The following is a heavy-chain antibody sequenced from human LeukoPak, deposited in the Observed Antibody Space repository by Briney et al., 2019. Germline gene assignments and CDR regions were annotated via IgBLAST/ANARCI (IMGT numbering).Heavy chain of an antibody. CDR1: GFTFSSYW. Sequence: TGGSLRLSCAASGFTFSSYWMHWVRQAPGKGLVWVSRINSAGSGTRYADSVKGRFTISRDNAKNTLYLQMNTLRAEDTAVYYCARDSGTTDFDYWGQGTLVTVSS. D-gene: IGHD2/OR15-2a*01. V-gene: IGHV3-74*01. CDR3: ARDSGTTDFDY. CDR2: INSAGSGT. J-gene: IGHJ4*02.